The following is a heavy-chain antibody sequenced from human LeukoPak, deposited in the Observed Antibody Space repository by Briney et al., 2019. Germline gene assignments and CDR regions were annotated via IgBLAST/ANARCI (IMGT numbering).Heavy chain of an antibody. D-gene: IGHD1-26*01. CDR1: GGSSSSGRYY. V-gene: IGHV4-30-2*01. CDR3: ARSVVGATSFYFDS. Sequence: SETLSLTCTVSGGSSSSGRYYWSWIRQPQGKGLECIGFIYHTGSTYYNPSLKSQVTISEDRSKNQFSLKLSSVTAADTAVYYCARSVVGATSFYFDSWGQGTLVTVSS. CDR2: IYHTGST. J-gene: IGHJ4*02.